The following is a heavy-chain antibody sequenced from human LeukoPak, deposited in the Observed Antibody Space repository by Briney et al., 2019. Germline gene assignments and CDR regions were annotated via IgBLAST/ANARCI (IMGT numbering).Heavy chain of an antibody. CDR1: GYSFISYW. V-gene: IGHV5-51*01. Sequence: GESLKISCKGSGYSFISYWIGWVRQMPGKGPEWMGIIHPDDSDTRYSPSFQGQATISADKSIGTAYLQWSSLRASDTAIYYCARDHYSAYSPDKYYYGMDVWGQGTTVTVSS. D-gene: IGHD2-15*01. CDR2: IHPDDSDT. J-gene: IGHJ6*02. CDR3: ARDHYSAYSPDKYYYGMDV.